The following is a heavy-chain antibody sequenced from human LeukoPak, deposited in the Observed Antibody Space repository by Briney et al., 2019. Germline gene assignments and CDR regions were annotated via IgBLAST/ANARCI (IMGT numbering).Heavy chain of an antibody. CDR2: IYSGGNI. D-gene: IGHD2-15*01. Sequence: GGSLRLSCAASGFTFSSYWMHWVRQAPGKGLEWVSVIYSGGNIYYIESVKGRFTISRDTSKNTLYLQMNSLRAEDTAVYFCAGRHCSGGGCYFAGADPFDYWGQGTLVTVSS. V-gene: IGHV3-53*01. CDR1: GFTFSSYW. CDR3: AGRHCSGGGCYFAGADPFDY. J-gene: IGHJ4*02.